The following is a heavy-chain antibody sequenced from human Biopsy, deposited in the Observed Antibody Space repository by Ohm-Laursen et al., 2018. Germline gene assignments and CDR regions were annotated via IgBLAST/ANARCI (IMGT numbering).Heavy chain of an antibody. J-gene: IGHJ3*02. CDR3: ARWTPEYDSSRYYLDAFDI. D-gene: IGHD3-22*01. Sequence: PPGTLSLTCGVSGYSISTAYYWAWIRQPPGKGLEWIGRIYSSGSTNYNPSLKSRVTLSMDTSKRQFSLKLSFVTAADTAVYYCARWTPEYDSSRYYLDAFDIWGQGTKVTVSS. CDR2: IYSSGST. CDR1: GYSISTAYY. V-gene: IGHV4-4*07.